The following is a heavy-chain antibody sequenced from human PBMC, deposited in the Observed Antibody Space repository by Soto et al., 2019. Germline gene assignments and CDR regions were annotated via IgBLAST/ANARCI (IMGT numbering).Heavy chain of an antibody. Sequence: ASVKVSCTASGYTSTSYYIHWVRQAPGQGIEWMGWIIAYNGNTNYAQKLQGRVTMITDTSTSTAYMELRSLRSDDTAVYYCARGVLDIVLVPAAIYYYYGMDVWGQGTTVTGSS. CDR2: IIAYNGNT. D-gene: IGHD2-2*03. V-gene: IGHV1-18*04. CDR1: GYTSTSYY. J-gene: IGHJ6*02. CDR3: ARGVLDIVLVPAAIYYYYGMDV.